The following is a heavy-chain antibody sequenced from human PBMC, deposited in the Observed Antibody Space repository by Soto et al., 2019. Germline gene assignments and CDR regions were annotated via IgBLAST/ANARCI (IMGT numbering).Heavy chain of an antibody. D-gene: IGHD6-19*01. CDR3: ARLRWLNPPTRPEHYFYGMDV. Sequence: KPSETLSLTCGVYGGPFNGFYWSWVRQPPGKGLEWIGEINDRESNYSPSLKSRLSISTDASKKQFSLKLTSVTAADTAVYYCARLRWLNPPTRPEHYFYGMDVWGQGTSVTVSS. V-gene: IGHV4-34*01. J-gene: IGHJ6*02. CDR2: INDRES. CDR1: GGPFNGFY.